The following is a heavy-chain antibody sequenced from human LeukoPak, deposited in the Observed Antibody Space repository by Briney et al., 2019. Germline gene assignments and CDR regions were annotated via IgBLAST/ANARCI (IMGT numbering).Heavy chain of an antibody. V-gene: IGHV1-18*01. J-gene: IGHJ3*02. CDR1: GYTFTSYG. CDR3: ARAPGDIAAAGTVDDAFDI. D-gene: IGHD6-13*01. Sequence: ASVKVSCKASGYTFTSYGISWVRQAPGQGLEWMGWISAYNGNTNYAQKLQGRVTMTTDTSTSTAYIELRSLRSDDTAVYHCARAPGDIAAAGTVDDAFDIWGQGTMVTVSS. CDR2: ISAYNGNT.